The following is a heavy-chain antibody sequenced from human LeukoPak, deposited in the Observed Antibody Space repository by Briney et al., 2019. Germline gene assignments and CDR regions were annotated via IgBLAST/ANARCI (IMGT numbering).Heavy chain of an antibody. CDR2: IYTSGST. Sequence: SETLSLTCTVSGGSISSGSYYWSWIRQPAGKGLEWIGRIYTSGSTNYNPSLKSRVTISVDTSKNQFSLKLSSVTAADTAVYYCARDGAVAGTIDYWGQGTLVTVSS. D-gene: IGHD6-19*01. J-gene: IGHJ4*02. CDR3: ARDGAVAGTIDY. CDR1: GGSISSGSYY. V-gene: IGHV4-61*02.